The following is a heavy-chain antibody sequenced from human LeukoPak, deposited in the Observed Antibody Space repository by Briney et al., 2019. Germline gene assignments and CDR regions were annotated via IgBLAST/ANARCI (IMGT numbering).Heavy chain of an antibody. CDR1: GGSISNYY. J-gene: IGHJ3*02. V-gene: IGHV4-59*12. CDR2: FSYSGYT. Sequence: PSETLSLTCTVSGGSISNYYWSWIRQAPGKGLEWIGYFSYSGYTNYNPSLNSRVTISVDTSKNQFSLKLSSVTAADTAVYYCARDSSVEMATINAFDIWGQGTMVTVSS. D-gene: IGHD5-24*01. CDR3: ARDSSVEMATINAFDI.